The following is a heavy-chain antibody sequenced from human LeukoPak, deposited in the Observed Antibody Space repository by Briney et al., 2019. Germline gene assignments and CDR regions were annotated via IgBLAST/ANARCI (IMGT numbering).Heavy chain of an antibody. J-gene: IGHJ6*02. CDR2: IIPIFGTA. Sequence: PWASVKVSCKASGGTFSSYAISWVRQAPGQGLEWMGGIIPIFGTANYAQKFQGRVTITADESTSTAYMELSSLRSEDTAVYYCARPETKLELPYYYYYYGMDVWGQGTTVTVSS. D-gene: IGHD1-7*01. V-gene: IGHV1-69*13. CDR1: GGTFSSYA. CDR3: ARPETKLELPYYYYYYGMDV.